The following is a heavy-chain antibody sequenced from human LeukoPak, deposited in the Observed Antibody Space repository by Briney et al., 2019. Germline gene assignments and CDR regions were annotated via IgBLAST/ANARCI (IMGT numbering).Heavy chain of an antibody. CDR3: ARGLRQQLVTYGMDV. D-gene: IGHD6-13*01. J-gene: IGHJ6*04. V-gene: IGHV6-1*01. CDR1: GDSVSSNSAA. Sequence: SQTLSLTCAISGDSVSSNSAAWNWIRQSPSRGLEWLGRRYYGSKWYSDYAVSVKGRITINQDTSKNQFSLQLNSVTPEDTAVYYCARGLRQQLVTYGMDVWGKGTTVTVSS. CDR2: RYYGSKWYS.